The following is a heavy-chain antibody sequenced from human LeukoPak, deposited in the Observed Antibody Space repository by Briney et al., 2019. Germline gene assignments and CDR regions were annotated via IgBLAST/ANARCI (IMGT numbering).Heavy chain of an antibody. CDR3: ARDSRWAFDY. V-gene: IGHV3-48*02. D-gene: IGHD5-24*01. CDR1: GFTFNSYS. Sequence: GGSLRLSCAASGFTFNSYSMNWVRQAPGKGLEWVSYISSSSSTIYYADSVKGRFTISRDNAKNSLYLQMNSLTDEDTAVYYCARDSRWAFDYWGQGTLVTVSS. J-gene: IGHJ4*02. CDR2: ISSSSSTI.